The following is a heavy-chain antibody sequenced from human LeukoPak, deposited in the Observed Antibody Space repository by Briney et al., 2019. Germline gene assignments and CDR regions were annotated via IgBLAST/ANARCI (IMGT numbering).Heavy chain of an antibody. CDR2: ICYDGSIK. V-gene: IGHV3-33*01. D-gene: IGHD6-13*01. CDR3: ARDRSWYVDY. Sequence: PGRSLRLSCAASGFSFSTYGMHWVRQAPGKGLEWVAIICYDGSIKYYADSVKGRFTISRDNSKNTLYLQMNSLRAEDTAVYYCARDRSWYVDYWGQGTLVTVSS. J-gene: IGHJ4*02. CDR1: GFSFSTYG.